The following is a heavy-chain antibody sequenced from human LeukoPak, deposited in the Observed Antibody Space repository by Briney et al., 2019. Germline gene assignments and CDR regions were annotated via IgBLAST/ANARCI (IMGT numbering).Heavy chain of an antibody. V-gene: IGHV5-51*01. Sequence: LGESLNISCRGSGYTFTTYWIGWVRQMPGKGHEWIGIIYPGDSDTRYSPSFQGQVTMSADKSINTAYLQWSSLKASDTAMYYCARRRGCSSSSCPPDYWGQGTLVTVSS. CDR3: ARRRGCSSSSCPPDY. CDR2: IYPGDSDT. CDR1: GYTFTTYW. D-gene: IGHD2-2*01. J-gene: IGHJ4*02.